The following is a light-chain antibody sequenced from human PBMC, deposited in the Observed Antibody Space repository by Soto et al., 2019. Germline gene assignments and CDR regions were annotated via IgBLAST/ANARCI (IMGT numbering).Light chain of an antibody. V-gene: IGKV3-20*01. CDR3: QQYGSSPRT. Sequence: EVVLTRSPGTLSLSPGEGATLSCRASQGVSDNYLAWYQHKPGQPPRLLIYGASNRATAIPDRFSGSGSGTDFTLTISRLEPEDFAVYFCQQYGSSPRTFGQGTKLDIK. J-gene: IGKJ2*01. CDR2: GAS. CDR1: QGVSDNY.